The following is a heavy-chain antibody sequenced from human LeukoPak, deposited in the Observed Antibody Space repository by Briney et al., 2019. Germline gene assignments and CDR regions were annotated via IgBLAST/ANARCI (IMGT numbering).Heavy chain of an antibody. D-gene: IGHD4-17*01. CDR2: INQDGREK. CDR3: AKNGEEFDY. V-gene: IGHV3-7*02. CDR1: GFTFSSNC. J-gene: IGHJ4*02. Sequence: PGGSLRLSCAASGFTFSSNCMTWVRQAPGKGLEWVANINQDGREKYYVDSVKGRFTISRDNAKNSLYLQMHNLRAEDTAVYYCAKNGEEFDYWGQGTLVTVSS.